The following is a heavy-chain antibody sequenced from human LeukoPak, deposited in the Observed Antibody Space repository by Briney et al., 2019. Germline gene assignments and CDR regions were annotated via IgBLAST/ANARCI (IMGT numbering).Heavy chain of an antibody. D-gene: IGHD3-22*01. Sequence: GGSLRLSCAVSGLIFRSYWMSWVRQAPGKGLEWVANINQDGSEKYFVDSVKGRFTISRDNSKMMYLQMNSLRADDTAVYYCAREGYYYDSSGYSYYFDSWGQGTLVTVSS. V-gene: IGHV3-7*01. J-gene: IGHJ4*02. CDR2: INQDGSEK. CDR1: GLIFRSYW. CDR3: AREGYYYDSSGYSYYFDS.